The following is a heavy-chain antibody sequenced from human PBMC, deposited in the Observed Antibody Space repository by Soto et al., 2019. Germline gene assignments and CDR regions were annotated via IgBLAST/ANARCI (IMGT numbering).Heavy chain of an antibody. D-gene: IGHD6-13*01. CDR1: GFTFSSYA. Sequence: GGSLRLSCAASGFTFSSYAMSWVRQAPGKGLEWVSAISGSGGSTYYADSVKGRFTISRDNSKNTLYLQMNSLRAEDTAVYYCANPGYSSSSRHSPNWFDPWGQGTLVTVSS. J-gene: IGHJ5*02. CDR2: ISGSGGST. CDR3: ANPGYSSSSRHSPNWFDP. V-gene: IGHV3-23*01.